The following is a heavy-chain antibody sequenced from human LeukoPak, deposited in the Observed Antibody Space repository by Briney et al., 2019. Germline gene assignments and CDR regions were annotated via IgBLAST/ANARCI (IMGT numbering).Heavy chain of an antibody. V-gene: IGHV4-4*07. CDR2: IYTSGST. CDR1: GGSISSYY. CDR3: ARHDFWSGYMANNWFDP. Sequence: SETLSLTCTVSGGSISSYYWSWIRQPAGKGLEWIGRIYTSGSTNYNPSLKSRATMSVDTSKNQFSLKLNSVTAADTAVYYCARHDFWSGYMANNWFDPWGQGTLVTVSS. D-gene: IGHD3-3*01. J-gene: IGHJ5*02.